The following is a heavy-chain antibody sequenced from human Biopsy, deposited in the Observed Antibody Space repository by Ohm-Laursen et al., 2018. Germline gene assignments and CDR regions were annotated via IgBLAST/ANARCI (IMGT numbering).Heavy chain of an antibody. J-gene: IGHJ4*02. CDR1: GYSLTELP. CDR3: AADINVWNVNY. D-gene: IGHD1-1*01. CDR2: FAPENGRI. V-gene: IGHV1-24*01. Sequence: ASVKVSCKVSGYSLTELPMHWVRQAPGQGLEWMGGFAPENGRIVYSQKFQGRVTMTEDTSTSTAYMEVWRLRSDDTAVYYCAADINVWNVNYWGQGTQVIVSS.